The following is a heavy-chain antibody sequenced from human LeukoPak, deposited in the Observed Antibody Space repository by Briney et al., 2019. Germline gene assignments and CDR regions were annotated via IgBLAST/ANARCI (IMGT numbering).Heavy chain of an antibody. CDR1: GGSISSYY. V-gene: IGHV4-59*01. CDR2: IYYSGST. CDR3: AREPSIAAAGTGAFAY. Sequence: SETLSLTCTVSGGSISSYYWSWIRQPPGKGLEWIGYIYYSGSTNYNPSLKSRVTISVDTSKNQFSLKLSSVTAADTAVYYCAREPSIAAAGTGAFAYWGQGTLVTVSS. D-gene: IGHD6-13*01. J-gene: IGHJ4*02.